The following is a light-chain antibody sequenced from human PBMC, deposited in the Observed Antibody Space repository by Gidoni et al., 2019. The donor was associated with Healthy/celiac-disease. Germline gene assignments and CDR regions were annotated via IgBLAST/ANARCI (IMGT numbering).Light chain of an antibody. Sequence: EIVLTQSPATLSLSPGERATRSCRASQSVSSYLAWYQQKPGQAPRLLIYDASNRATGIPARFSGRGSGTDFTLTISSLEPEDFAVYYCQQRSNWLTFGGXTKVEIK. J-gene: IGKJ4*01. CDR2: DAS. V-gene: IGKV3-11*01. CDR1: QSVSSY. CDR3: QQRSNWLT.